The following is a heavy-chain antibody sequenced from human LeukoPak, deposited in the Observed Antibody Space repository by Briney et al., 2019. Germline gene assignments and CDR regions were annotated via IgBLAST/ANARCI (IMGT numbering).Heavy chain of an antibody. V-gene: IGHV1-2*04. J-gene: IGHJ4*02. CDR2: INPNSGGT. CDR3: ARRVDTAILED. Sequence: ASVKVSCKASGYTFTGYYIHWVRQAHGQGLEWMGWINPNSGGTNYAQKFQGWVTMTRDTSISTAYMELSRLRSDDTTVYYCARRVDTAILEDWGQGTLVTVSS. CDR1: GYTFTGYY. D-gene: IGHD5-18*01.